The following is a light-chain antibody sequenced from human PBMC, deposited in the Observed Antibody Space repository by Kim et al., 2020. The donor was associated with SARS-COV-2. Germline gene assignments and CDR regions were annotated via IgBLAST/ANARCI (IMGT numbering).Light chain of an antibody. V-gene: IGLV2-14*04. CDR2: YVS. J-gene: IGLJ1*01. CDR1: SSNLGYYNS. Sequence: SIAISCMRTSSNLGYYNSVSGYMQHPGSVPKLIMYYVSERATGVSNRFSGSQSGNTASLTISGLRAEDEADYYCNSHTTSSTYVFGSGTKVNVL. CDR3: NSHTTSSTYV.